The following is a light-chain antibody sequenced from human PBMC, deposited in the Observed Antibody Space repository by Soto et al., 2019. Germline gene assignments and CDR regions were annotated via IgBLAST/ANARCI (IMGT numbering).Light chain of an antibody. J-gene: IGKJ3*01. CDR2: AAS. CDR1: QSINTN. CDR3: QQASSFPLT. V-gene: IGKV1-12*01. Sequence: GERATLSCRASQSINTNLAWYQQSPGRAPRLLINAASTLQSGVPSRFSGSGSGTDFTLTISSLQPEDFATYYCQQASSFPLTFGPGTKVDIK.